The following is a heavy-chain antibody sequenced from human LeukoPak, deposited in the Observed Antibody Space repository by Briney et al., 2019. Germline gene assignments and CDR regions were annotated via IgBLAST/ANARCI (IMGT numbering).Heavy chain of an antibody. CDR1: GYTFTSYD. V-gene: IGHV1-8*01. D-gene: IGHD1-20*01. CDR3: ARGSLITGTTSGGYAFDI. J-gene: IGHJ3*02. CDR2: MNPNSGNR. Sequence: KVSCKASGYTFTSYDINWVRQATGQGLEWMGWMNPNSGNRGYAQKFQGRATMTRNTSISTAYMELSSLRSEDTAVYYCARGSLITGTTSGGYAFDIWGQGTVVTVSS.